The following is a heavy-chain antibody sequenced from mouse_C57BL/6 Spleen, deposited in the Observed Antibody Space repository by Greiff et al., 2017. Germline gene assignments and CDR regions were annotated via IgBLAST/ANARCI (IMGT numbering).Heavy chain of an antibody. CDR3: ARYYYCSSYVPY. V-gene: IGHV1-55*01. J-gene: IGHJ2*01. D-gene: IGHD1-1*01. CDR2: IYPGSGST. Sequence: QMQLKQPGAELVKPGASVKMSCKASGYTFTSYWITWVKQRPGQGLEWIGDIYPGSGSTNYNEKFKSKATLTVDTSSSTAYMQLRSLTSEDSAVYYCARYYYCSSYVPYWGQGTTLTVSS. CDR1: GYTFTSYW.